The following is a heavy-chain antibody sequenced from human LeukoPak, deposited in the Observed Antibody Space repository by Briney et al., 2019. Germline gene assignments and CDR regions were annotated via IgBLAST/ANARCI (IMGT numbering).Heavy chain of an antibody. CDR1: GFTFSNHA. CDR3: AKGKTTGGGPGYYFDY. D-gene: IGHD1/OR15-1a*01. V-gene: IGHV3-23*01. Sequence: PGGSLRLSCAASGFTFSNHAMSWVRQAPGEGLEWVSAISGTAGRTYYADSVKGRFTISRDNSKNTLNLQMNSLGAEETAVYYCAKGKTTGGGPGYYFDYWGQGTLVTVSS. J-gene: IGHJ4*02. CDR2: ISGTAGRT.